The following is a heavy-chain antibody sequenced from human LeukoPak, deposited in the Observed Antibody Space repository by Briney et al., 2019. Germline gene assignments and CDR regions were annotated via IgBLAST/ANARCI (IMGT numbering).Heavy chain of an antibody. CDR2: INGNDGST. J-gene: IGHJ4*02. D-gene: IGHD1-14*01. CDR1: GYTFDNFY. CDR3: ARDEGSTYNQLDY. V-gene: IGHV1-2*02. Sequence: ASVKVSCKDSGYTFDNFYIHWVRQAPGQGPEWMGWINGNDGSTKYAQRFQGRVIMTRVTAISTVYMDLSGLRPDDTAIYYCARDEGSTYNQLDYWGQGTLVTVSS.